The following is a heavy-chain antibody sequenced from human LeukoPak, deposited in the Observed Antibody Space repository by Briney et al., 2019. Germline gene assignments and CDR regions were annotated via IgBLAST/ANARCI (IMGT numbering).Heavy chain of an antibody. D-gene: IGHD1-14*01. Sequence: GASVKVSCKASGNTFTGYYMHWVRQAPGQGLEWMGWINTNTGNPTYAQGFTGRFVFSLDTSVSTAYLQISSLKTEDTAVYYCARDRTLFDYWGQGTLVTVSS. CDR2: INTNTGNP. CDR3: ARDRTLFDY. J-gene: IGHJ4*02. CDR1: GNTFTGYY. V-gene: IGHV7-4-1*02.